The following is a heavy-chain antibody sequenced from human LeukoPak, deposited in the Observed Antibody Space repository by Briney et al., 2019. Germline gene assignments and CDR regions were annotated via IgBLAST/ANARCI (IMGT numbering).Heavy chain of an antibody. CDR2: INAKRGVT. Sequence: GASVKVSCKASGYTFTDYYMHWVRLAPGQGLEWMGRINAKRGVTKYAQKFQARVTMTRHTSITTTYMEVSRLSSDDTAVYYCARQNTGQLDSWGQGTLVTVSS. J-gene: IGHJ4*02. CDR3: ARQNTGQLDS. V-gene: IGHV1-2*02. D-gene: IGHD2-2*01. CDR1: GYTFTDYY.